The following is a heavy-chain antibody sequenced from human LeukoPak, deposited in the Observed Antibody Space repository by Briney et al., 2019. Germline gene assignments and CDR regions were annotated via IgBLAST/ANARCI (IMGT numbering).Heavy chain of an antibody. CDR2: ISSRGSSM. J-gene: IGHJ4*02. D-gene: IGHD3-16*01. CDR1: GFPFDDYG. V-gene: IGHV3-48*03. Sequence: GGSLSLSRAASGFPFDDYGMSWVRLAPGKGLEWVSYISSRGSSMYYADSVKGRYTISRDNSKNSLYLQMNSLRAEDTAVYYCATVGRSRVGGYWGQGPLDTVSS. CDR3: ATVGRSRVGGY.